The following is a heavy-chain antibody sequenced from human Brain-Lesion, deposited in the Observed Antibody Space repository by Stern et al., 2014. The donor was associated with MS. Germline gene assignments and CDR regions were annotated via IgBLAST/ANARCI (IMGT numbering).Heavy chain of an antibody. CDR1: GFTFSRYW. CDR2: IKEDGSEQ. Sequence: EVQLEESGGVLVQPGGSLKLSCAASGFTFSRYWMTWVRQAPGQGLEWVANIKEDGSEQYYVDSVKGRFPMSRDNAKNSLYLQMNSLRAEDTAVYYCARRVLVAMGGYPKTLDVWGRGTTVTVSS. CDR3: ARRVLVAMGGYPKTLDV. J-gene: IGHJ6*02. D-gene: IGHD2-2*01. V-gene: IGHV3-7*01.